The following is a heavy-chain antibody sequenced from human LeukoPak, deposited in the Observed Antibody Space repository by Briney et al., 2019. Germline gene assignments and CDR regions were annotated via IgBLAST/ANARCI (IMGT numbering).Heavy chain of an antibody. CDR3: ARGDGATPPDVFDI. D-gene: IGHD2-15*01. CDR2: ISGSSTYI. CDR1: GFTFSSYS. Sequence: GGSLRLSCAASGFTFSSYSMNWVRQAPGKGPQWVSSISGSSTYIYYADSVKGRFTISRDNAKNSLYLQMNSLRGEDTAVYYCARGDGATPPDVFDIWGQGTMVTVSS. V-gene: IGHV3-21*01. J-gene: IGHJ3*02.